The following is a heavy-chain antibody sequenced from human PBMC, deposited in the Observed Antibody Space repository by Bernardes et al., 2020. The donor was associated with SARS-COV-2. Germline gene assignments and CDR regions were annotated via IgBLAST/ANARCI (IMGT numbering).Heavy chain of an antibody. CDR3: AKDRSDMDV. J-gene: IGHJ6*02. CDR2: IGANGFLT. V-gene: IGHV3-23*01. CDR1: GFSLSRYG. Sequence: GSLSLSCEASGFSLSRYGTSWVRPAPGKGLEWVSFIGANGFLTYYGDSVKGRFTISKDNAKNTVYLQMNSLRAEDTAVYFCAKDRSDMDVWGQGTTVTVSS.